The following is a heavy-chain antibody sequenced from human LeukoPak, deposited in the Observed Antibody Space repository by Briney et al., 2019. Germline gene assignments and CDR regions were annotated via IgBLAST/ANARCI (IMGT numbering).Heavy chain of an antibody. D-gene: IGHD3-22*01. CDR1: GYXXTSYY. CDR2: INPSGGST. V-gene: IGHV1-46*01. Sequence: ASVXVXXKASGYXXTSYYMHXVRQAPGQGLEWMXIINPSGGSTSYAQKFQGRVTMTRDTSTSTVYMELSSLRSEDTAVYYCARGPENYYDSPGWFDPWGQGTLVTVSS. J-gene: IGHJ5*02. CDR3: ARGPENYYDSPGWFDP.